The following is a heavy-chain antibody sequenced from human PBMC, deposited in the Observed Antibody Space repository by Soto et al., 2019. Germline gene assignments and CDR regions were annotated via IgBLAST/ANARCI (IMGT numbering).Heavy chain of an antibody. V-gene: IGHV4-39*01. CDR3: ARTPPTYYYHSSGYHA. CDR2: IYYSGST. Sequence: SDTLSLTCTVSVVSISSSSYYCGWIRQPPWKGLEWIGSIYYSGSTYYNPSLKSRVTISVDTSKNQFSLKLSSVTAADTAVYYCARTPPTYYYHSSGYHARGQGTLVPVYS. CDR1: VVSISSSSYY. J-gene: IGHJ4*02. D-gene: IGHD3-22*01.